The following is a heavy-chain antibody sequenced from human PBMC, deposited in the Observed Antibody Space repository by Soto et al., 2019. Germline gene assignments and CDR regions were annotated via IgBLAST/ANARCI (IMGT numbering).Heavy chain of an antibody. D-gene: IGHD4-17*01. V-gene: IGHV4-61*01. Sequence: SETLSLTCTVSGGSISNGYYYWSWVRQNPGKGLEWIGHIYHSGRTYYNPSLKSRVTISVDTSKNQFSLKLSSVTAADTAVYYCARIDGDYAIDYWGQGTLVTVSS. CDR3: ARIDGDYAIDY. CDR1: GGSISNGYYY. CDR2: IYHSGRT. J-gene: IGHJ4*02.